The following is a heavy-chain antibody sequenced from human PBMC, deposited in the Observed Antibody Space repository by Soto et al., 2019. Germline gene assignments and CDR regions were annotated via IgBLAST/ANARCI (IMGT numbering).Heavy chain of an antibody. CDR2: ISAYNGNT. J-gene: IGHJ4*02. V-gene: IGHV1-18*01. D-gene: IGHD2-21*02. CDR3: ARDYSPQAPLAYCGGDCSAPGGY. CDR1: GYTFTSYG. Sequence: QVQLVQSGAEVKKPGASVKVSCKASGYTFTSYGISWVRQAPGQGLEWMGWISAYNGNTNYAQKLQGRVTMTTDTSTSTAYMELRSRRAYDTAVYYCARDYSPQAPLAYCGGDCSAPGGYWGQGTLVTVSS.